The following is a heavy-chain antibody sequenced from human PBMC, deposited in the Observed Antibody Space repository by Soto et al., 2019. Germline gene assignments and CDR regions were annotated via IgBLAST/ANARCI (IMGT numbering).Heavy chain of an antibody. CDR2: IYPGDSDT. Sequence: GESLKISCKGSGYSFTSYWIGWVRQMPGKGLEWMGIIYPGDSDTRYSPSFQGQVTISADKSISTAYLQWSSLKASDTAMYYCARRGRYGSVSYQAQSAYYYYGMDVWGQGTTVTVSS. J-gene: IGHJ6*02. V-gene: IGHV5-51*01. D-gene: IGHD3-10*01. CDR3: ARRGRYGSVSYQAQSAYYYYGMDV. CDR1: GYSFTSYW.